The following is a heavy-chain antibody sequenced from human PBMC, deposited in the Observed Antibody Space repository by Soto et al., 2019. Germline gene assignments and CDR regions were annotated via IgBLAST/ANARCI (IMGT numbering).Heavy chain of an antibody. CDR1: GGSISSYY. Sequence: SETLSLTCTVSGGSISSYYWSWIRQPPGKGLEWIGYIYYSGSTNYNPSLKSRVTISVDTSKNRFSLKLSSVTAADTAVYYCARRYGTTFDYWGQGTLVTVSS. CDR2: IYYSGST. J-gene: IGHJ4*02. V-gene: IGHV4-59*01. D-gene: IGHD1-7*01. CDR3: ARRYGTTFDY.